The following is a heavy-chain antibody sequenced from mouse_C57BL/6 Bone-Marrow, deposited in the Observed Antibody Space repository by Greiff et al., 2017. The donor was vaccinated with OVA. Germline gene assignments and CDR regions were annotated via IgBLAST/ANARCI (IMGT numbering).Heavy chain of an antibody. CDR2: IYPRSGNT. J-gene: IGHJ2*01. CDR1: GYTFTSYG. CDR3: ARWGTVVGRNFDY. V-gene: IGHV1-81*01. Sequence: QVQLKESGAELARPGASVKLSCKASGYTFTSYGISWVKQRTGQGLEWIGEIYPRSGNTYYNEKFKGKATLTADKSSSTAYMELRSLTSEDSAVYFCARWGTVVGRNFDYWGQGTTLTVSS. D-gene: IGHD1-1*01.